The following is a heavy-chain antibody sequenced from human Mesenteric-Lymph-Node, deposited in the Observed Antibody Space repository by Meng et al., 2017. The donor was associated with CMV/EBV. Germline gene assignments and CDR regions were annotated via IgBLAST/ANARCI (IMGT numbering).Heavy chain of an antibody. Sequence: GGSLRLSCAASGFNFKTYAMHWVRQAPGKGLEWLAFIRYDGSNKYYGDSVKGRFSVSRDNSKNTLYLQLNSLRAEDTAVYYCAKWEWQSYYFTYYFDNWGQGTQVTVSS. D-gene: IGHD1-26*01. J-gene: IGHJ4*02. CDR3: AKWEWQSYYFTYYFDN. V-gene: IGHV3-30*02. CDR2: IRYDGSNK. CDR1: GFNFKTYA.